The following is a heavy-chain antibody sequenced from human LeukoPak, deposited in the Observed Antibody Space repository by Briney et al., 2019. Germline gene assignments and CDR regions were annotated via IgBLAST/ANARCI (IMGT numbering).Heavy chain of an antibody. V-gene: IGHV3-7*01. CDR3: AGVSCYDFWSKRCYYYGMDV. J-gene: IGHJ6*02. D-gene: IGHD3-3*01. CDR2: IKQDGSEK. Sequence: GGSLRLSCAASGFTFSSYWMSWVRQAPGKGLEWVANIKQDGSEKYYVDSVKGRFTISRDNAKNSLYLQMNSLRAEDTAVYYCAGVSCYDFWSKRCYYYGMDVWGQGTTVTVSS. CDR1: GFTFSSYW.